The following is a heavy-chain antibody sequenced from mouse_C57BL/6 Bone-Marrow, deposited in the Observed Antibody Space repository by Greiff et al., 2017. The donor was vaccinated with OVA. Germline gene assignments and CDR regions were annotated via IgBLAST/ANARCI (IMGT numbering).Heavy chain of an antibody. Sequence: EVQLQESGPELVKPGASVKMSCKASGYTFTDYNMHWVKQSHGKSLEWIGYINPNNGGTSYNQKFKGKATLTVNKSSSTAYMELRSLTSEDSAVYYCARRGYGSSSWFAYWGQGTLVTVSA. CDR3: ARRGYGSSSWFAY. V-gene: IGHV1-22*01. CDR2: INPNNGGT. D-gene: IGHD1-1*01. J-gene: IGHJ3*01. CDR1: GYTFTDYN.